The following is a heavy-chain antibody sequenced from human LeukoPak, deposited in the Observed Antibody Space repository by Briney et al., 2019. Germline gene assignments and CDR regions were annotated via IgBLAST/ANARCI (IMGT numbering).Heavy chain of an antibody. CDR1: GGSISSYY. CDR2: IYYSGST. V-gene: IGHV4-59*01. J-gene: IGHJ4*02. D-gene: IGHD5-18*01. CDR3: ARGDSYGYFDY. Sequence: SETLSLTCTVSGGSISSYYWSWLRQPPGKGLEWIGYIYYSGSTNYNPSLKSRVTISVDTSKNQFSLKLSSVTAADTAVYYCARGDSYGYFDYWGQGTLVTVSS.